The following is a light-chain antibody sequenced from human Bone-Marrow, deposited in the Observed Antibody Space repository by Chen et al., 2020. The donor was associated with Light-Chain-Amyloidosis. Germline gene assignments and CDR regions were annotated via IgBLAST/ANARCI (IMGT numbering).Light chain of an antibody. Sequence: SYVLTQPSSGSVAPGQTATIACGGNKIGSTSVHWYQQTPGQAPLLDVYDDSDRPSGIPERLSGSNSGNTDTLTISRVEAGDEADYYCQVWDRSSDRPVFGGGTKLTVL. CDR2: DDS. CDR3: QVWDRSSDRPV. J-gene: IGLJ3*02. CDR1: KIGSTS. V-gene: IGLV3-21*02.